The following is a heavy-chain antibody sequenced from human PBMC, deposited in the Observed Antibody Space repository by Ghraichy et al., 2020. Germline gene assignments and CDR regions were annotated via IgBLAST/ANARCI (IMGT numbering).Heavy chain of an antibody. D-gene: IGHD2-21*02. V-gene: IGHV4-39*01. Sequence: SETLSLTCTVSGGFISSSSYYWGWIRQPPGKGLEWIGSIYYSGSTYYNPSLKSRVTISVDTSKNQFSLKLSSVTAADTAVYYCACTYCGGDCLSPEGWYFDLWGRGTLVTVSS. CDR2: IYYSGST. CDR1: GGFISSSSYY. J-gene: IGHJ2*01. CDR3: ACTYCGGDCLSPEGWYFDL.